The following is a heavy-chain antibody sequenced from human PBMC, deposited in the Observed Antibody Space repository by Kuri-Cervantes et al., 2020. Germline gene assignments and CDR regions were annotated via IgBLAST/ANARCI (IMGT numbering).Heavy chain of an antibody. V-gene: IGHV3-30*03. D-gene: IGHD4-11*01. CDR1: GFTFSSYG. J-gene: IGHJ3*02. CDR2: IYFDGSNS. CDR3: ARERGTTMTKDDAFDI. Sequence: GESLKISCAASGFTFSSYGMHWVRQPPGRGLEWVASIYFDGSNSYHAESVKDRFTISRDNSKNILYLQMNSLRVDDAAVYYCARERGTTMTKDDAFDIWGQGTMVTVSS.